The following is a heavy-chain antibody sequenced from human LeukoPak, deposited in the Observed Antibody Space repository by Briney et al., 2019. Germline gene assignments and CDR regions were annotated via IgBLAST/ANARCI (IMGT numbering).Heavy chain of an antibody. CDR1: GGSISSGDYY. Sequence: PSETLSLTCTVSGGSISSGDYYWSWIRQPPGKGLEWIGYIYYSGSTYYNPSLKSRVTISVDTSKNQFSLKLSSVTAADTAVYYCARDGGDDAFDIWGQGTMVTVSS. CDR3: ARDGGDDAFDI. V-gene: IGHV4-30-4*02. CDR2: IYYSGST. D-gene: IGHD3-16*01. J-gene: IGHJ3*02.